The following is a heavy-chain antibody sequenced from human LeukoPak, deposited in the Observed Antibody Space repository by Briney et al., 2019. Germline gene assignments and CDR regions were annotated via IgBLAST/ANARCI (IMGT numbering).Heavy chain of an antibody. CDR2: IYPGDSDT. CDR3: ARRISGYDPYYFDY. Sequence: GESLQISCQGSGSSFTSYWIGWVRQMPGKGLEWMGIIYPGDSDTRYSPSFQGQVTISADKSISTAYLQWSSLKASDTAMYYCARRISGYDPYYFDYWGQGTLVTVSA. CDR1: GSSFTSYW. D-gene: IGHD5-12*01. V-gene: IGHV5-51*01. J-gene: IGHJ4*02.